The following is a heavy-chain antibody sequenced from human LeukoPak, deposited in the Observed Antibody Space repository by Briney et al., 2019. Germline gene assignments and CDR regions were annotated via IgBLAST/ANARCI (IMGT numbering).Heavy chain of an antibody. J-gene: IGHJ2*01. CDR2: TYYRSKWYN. V-gene: IGHV6-1*01. D-gene: IGHD5/OR15-5a*01. CDR1: GDSVSRNSAA. Sequence: PSQTLSLTCAISGDSVSRNSAAWNWIRQSPSRGLEWLGRTYYRSKWYNDYAVSVKSRITINPDTSKNQFSLQLNSVTPEDTAVYYCARDRPDPILRGAATSDWYFDLWGRGTLVTVSS. CDR3: ARDRPDPILRGAATSDWYFDL.